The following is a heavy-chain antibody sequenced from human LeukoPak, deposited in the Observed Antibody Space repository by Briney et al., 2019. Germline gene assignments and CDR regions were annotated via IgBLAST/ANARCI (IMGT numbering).Heavy chain of an antibody. V-gene: IGHV3-74*01. D-gene: IGHD3-9*01. CDR3: ARDEYDILTGYLLKY. J-gene: IGHJ4*02. CDR2: INSDGSSI. Sequence: GGSLRLSCEASGFTFSSNWMHWVRQVPGKGLVWVSRINSDGSSISYADSVKGRFTISRDNAKNSLYLQMNSLRAEDTAVYYCARDEYDILTGYLLKYWGQGTLVTVSS. CDR1: GFTFSSNW.